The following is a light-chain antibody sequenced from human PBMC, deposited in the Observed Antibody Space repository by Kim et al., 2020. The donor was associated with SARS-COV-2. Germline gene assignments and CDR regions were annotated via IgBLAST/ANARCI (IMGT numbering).Light chain of an antibody. CDR1: QGVANS. V-gene: IGKV1-16*01. CDR2: AAS. CDR3: QQYNTYTWT. Sequence: DIQMTQSPSSLSASVGDTVTITCRASQGVANSLAWFQQKPGKAPKSLIYAASTLQTGVPSRFSGTGSRTYFTFTISSLQPEDSATYYCQQYNTYTWTFGQGTKVDIK. J-gene: IGKJ1*01.